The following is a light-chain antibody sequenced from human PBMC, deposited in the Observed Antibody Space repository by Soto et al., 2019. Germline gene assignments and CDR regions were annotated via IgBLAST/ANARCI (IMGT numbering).Light chain of an antibody. CDR3: QHRSNWPRT. CDR2: DAS. Sequence: EIVLTQSPATLSLSPGERATLSCRASQSVSTYLAWYQQKPGQAPRLLIYDASNRATGIPARFCGSGSGTDFTLTISSLEPEDFAVYYCQHRSNWPRTFGQGTKLEIK. J-gene: IGKJ2*01. CDR1: QSVSTY. V-gene: IGKV3-11*01.